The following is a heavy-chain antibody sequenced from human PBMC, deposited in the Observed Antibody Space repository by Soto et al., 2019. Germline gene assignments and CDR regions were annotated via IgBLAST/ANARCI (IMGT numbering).Heavy chain of an antibody. CDR1: GGSFSGYY. CDR3: ARVISVCTNGVCYVYFDY. Sequence: SETLSLTCAVYGGSFSGYYWSWIRQHPGKGLEWIRYIYYSGSTYYNPSLKSRVTISVDTSKNQFSLKLSSVTAADTAVYYCARVISVCTNGVCYVYFDYWGQGTLVTVSS. D-gene: IGHD2-8*01. J-gene: IGHJ4*02. CDR2: IYYSGST. V-gene: IGHV4-31*11.